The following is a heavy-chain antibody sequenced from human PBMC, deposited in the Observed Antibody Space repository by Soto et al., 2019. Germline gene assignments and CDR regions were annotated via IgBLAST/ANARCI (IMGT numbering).Heavy chain of an antibody. J-gene: IGHJ5*02. Sequence: GGSLRLSCAASGFTFSSYSMNWVRQAPGKGLEWVSYISSSSSTIYYADSVKGRFTISRDNSKNTLYLQMNSLRAEDTAVYYCAKGLGYCSSTSCLKWFDPWGQGTLVTVSS. V-gene: IGHV3-48*01. CDR1: GFTFSSYS. CDR2: ISSSSSTI. D-gene: IGHD2-2*01. CDR3: AKGLGYCSSTSCLKWFDP.